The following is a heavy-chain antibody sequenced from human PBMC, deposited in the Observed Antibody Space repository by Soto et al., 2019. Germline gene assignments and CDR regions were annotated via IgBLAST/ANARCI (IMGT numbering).Heavy chain of an antibody. Sequence: CKASGYTFTSYAMHWVRQAPGQRLEWMGWINAGNGNTKYSQKFQGRVTITRDTSASTAYMELSSLRSEDTAVYYCARESAIFGVDYGMDVWGQGTTVTVSS. CDR3: ARESAIFGVDYGMDV. J-gene: IGHJ6*02. CDR2: INAGNGNT. D-gene: IGHD3-3*01. CDR1: GYTFTSYA. V-gene: IGHV1-3*01.